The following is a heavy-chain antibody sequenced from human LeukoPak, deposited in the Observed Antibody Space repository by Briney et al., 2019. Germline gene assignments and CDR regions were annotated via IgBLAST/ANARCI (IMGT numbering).Heavy chain of an antibody. CDR3: ARRSGSFQGDYNFDY. CDR2: IYPGDSDT. J-gene: IGHJ4*02. V-gene: IGHV5-51*01. D-gene: IGHD1-26*01. CDR1: GYIFASYW. Sequence: GESLKISCKGSGYIFASYWIAWVRQMPGKGLEWMGIIYPGDSDTRYSPSFQGQVTISADKSISTAYLQWSSLKASDTAMYYCARRSGSFQGDYNFDYWGQGTLVTVSS.